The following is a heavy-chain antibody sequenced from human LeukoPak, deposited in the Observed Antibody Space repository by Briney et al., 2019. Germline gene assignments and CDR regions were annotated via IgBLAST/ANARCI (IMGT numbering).Heavy chain of an antibody. Sequence: GSLRLSCAASGFTFSNYWMSWVRQPPGKGLEWIGEINHSGSTNYNPSLKSRVTISVDTSKNQFSLKLSSVTAADTAVYYCARGGGITGTIYYFDYWGQGTLVTVSS. CDR1: GFTFSNYW. D-gene: IGHD1-7*01. CDR3: ARGGGITGTIYYFDY. V-gene: IGHV4-34*01. J-gene: IGHJ4*02. CDR2: INHSGST.